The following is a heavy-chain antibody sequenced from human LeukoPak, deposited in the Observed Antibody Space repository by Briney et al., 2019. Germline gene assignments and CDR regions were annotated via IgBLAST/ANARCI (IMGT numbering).Heavy chain of an antibody. V-gene: IGHV4-34*01. D-gene: IGHD3-16*02. Sequence: SETLSLTCAVYGGSFSDYYWSWIRQPPGKGLEWIGEINHSGRTNYNPSLKSRVTISVDTSKNQFSLKLSSVTAADTAVYYCARRVNDYVWGSYRLNWFDPWGQGTLVTVSS. CDR2: INHSGRT. J-gene: IGHJ5*02. CDR3: ARRVNDYVWGSYRLNWFDP. CDR1: GGSFSDYY.